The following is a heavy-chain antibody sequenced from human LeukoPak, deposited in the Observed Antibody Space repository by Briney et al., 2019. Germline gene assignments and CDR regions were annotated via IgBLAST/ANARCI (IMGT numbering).Heavy chain of an antibody. CDR3: ARDFMVATYYYYYYYMDV. V-gene: IGHV7-4-1*02. D-gene: IGHD5-12*01. CDR2: INTNTGNP. Sequence: GASVKVSCKASGYTFTSYAMNWVRQAPGQGLEWMGWINTNTGNPTYAQGFTGRFVFSLDTSVSTAYLQISSLKAEDTAVYYCARDFMVATYYYYYYYMDVWGKGTTVTVSS. J-gene: IGHJ6*03. CDR1: GYTFTSYA.